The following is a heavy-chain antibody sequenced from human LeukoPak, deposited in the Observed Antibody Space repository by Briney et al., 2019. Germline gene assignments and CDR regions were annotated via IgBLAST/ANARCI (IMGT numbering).Heavy chain of an antibody. V-gene: IGHV3-30*02. Sequence: GGSLRLSCAASGFTFSSYGMHWVRQAPGKGLEWVAFIRYDGSNKYYADSVKGRFTISRDNSKNTLYLQMNSLRAEDTAVYYCASHRMYYYDSSGYYPDYWGQGTLVTVSS. CDR2: IRYDGSNK. CDR1: GFTFSSYG. CDR3: ASHRMYYYDSSGYYPDY. D-gene: IGHD3-22*01. J-gene: IGHJ4*02.